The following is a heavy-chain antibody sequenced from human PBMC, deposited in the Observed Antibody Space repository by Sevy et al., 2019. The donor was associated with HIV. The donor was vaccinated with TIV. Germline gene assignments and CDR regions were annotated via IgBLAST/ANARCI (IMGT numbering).Heavy chain of an antibody. CDR2: INYNGIT. CDR3: AGPILTYNNGWSYYDY. CDR1: GASISSSGYY. J-gene: IGHJ4*02. D-gene: IGHD6-19*01. Sequence: SETLSLTCTVSGASISSSGYYWGWIRQPPGKGLEWIASINYNGITFYNPSLKSRITISADTSKNQFSLDLNSVTASDTAIYYCAGPILTYNNGWSYYDYWGQGTVVTVSS. V-gene: IGHV4-39*01.